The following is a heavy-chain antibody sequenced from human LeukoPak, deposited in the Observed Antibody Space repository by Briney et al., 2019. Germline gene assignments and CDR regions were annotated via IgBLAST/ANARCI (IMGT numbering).Heavy chain of an antibody. J-gene: IGHJ4*02. CDR3: ARWSNYYDSSGFFDY. Sequence: ASVKVSCKASGYTFTSYGISWVRQAPGQGLEWMGWISAYNGNTNYAQKLQGRVTLTTDTSTSTAYMELRSLRSDDTAVYYCARWSNYYDSSGFFDYWGQGTLVTVSS. V-gene: IGHV1-18*01. CDR1: GYTFTSYG. CDR2: ISAYNGNT. D-gene: IGHD3-22*01.